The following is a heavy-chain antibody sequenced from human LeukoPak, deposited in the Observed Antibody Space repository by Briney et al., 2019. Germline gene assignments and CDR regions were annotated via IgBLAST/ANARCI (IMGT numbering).Heavy chain of an antibody. D-gene: IGHD5-12*01. CDR1: GFTFSSYS. CDR2: ISSSSSYI. Sequence: PGGSLRLSCAASGFTFSSYSMNWVRQAPGKGLAWVSSISSSSSYIYYADSVKGRFTISRDNAKNSLYLQMNSLRAEDTAVYYCARDGHSGYDSRFDYWGQGTLVTVSS. J-gene: IGHJ4*02. CDR3: ARDGHSGYDSRFDY. V-gene: IGHV3-21*01.